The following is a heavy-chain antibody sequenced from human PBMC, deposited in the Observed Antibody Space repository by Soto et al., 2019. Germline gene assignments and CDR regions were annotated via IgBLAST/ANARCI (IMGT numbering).Heavy chain of an antibody. V-gene: IGHV4-61*01. CDR3: ARDPSKPNGMDV. Sequence: QVQLQESGPGLVKPSETLSLTCTVSGGSVSSGSYYWTWIRQPPGTGLEWIGYTFHSGRTNYNPSVKTRVTILVDTSRNRFSLRLSSVTATDSVVYYCARDPSKPNGMDVWGKGTKVTVSS. J-gene: IGHJ6*04. CDR1: GGSVSSGSYY. D-gene: IGHD2-2*01. CDR2: TFHSGRT.